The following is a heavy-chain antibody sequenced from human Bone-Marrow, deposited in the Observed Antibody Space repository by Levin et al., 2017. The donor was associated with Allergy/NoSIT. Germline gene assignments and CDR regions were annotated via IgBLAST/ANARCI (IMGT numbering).Heavy chain of an antibody. CDR1: GGTFSSYA. V-gene: IGHV1-69*04. CDR2: IIPILGIA. CDR3: ARGGTAMVEFMEYYFDY. Sequence: KISCKASGGTFSSYAISWVRQAPGQGLEWMGRIIPILGIANYAQKFQGRVTITADKSTSTAYMELSSLRSEDTAVYCCARGGTAMVEFMEYYFDYWGQGTLVTVSS. J-gene: IGHJ4*02. D-gene: IGHD5-18*01.